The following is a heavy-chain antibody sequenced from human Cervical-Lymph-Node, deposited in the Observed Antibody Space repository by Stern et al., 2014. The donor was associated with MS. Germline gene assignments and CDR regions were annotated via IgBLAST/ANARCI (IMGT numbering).Heavy chain of an antibody. V-gene: IGHV5-51*01. CDR2: ISPGDSDT. Sequence: EVQLGESGPEVKKPGESLKISCKGSGYNFNNYWIAWVRQMPGKGLEWMGIISPGDSDTIHSPSFKGQLTISADKSISTAYLQWSSLKASDTAMYYCARIRGRFGYDAFDMWGQGTMVTVSS. CDR3: ARIRGRFGYDAFDM. J-gene: IGHJ3*02. D-gene: IGHD3-16*01. CDR1: GYNFNNYW.